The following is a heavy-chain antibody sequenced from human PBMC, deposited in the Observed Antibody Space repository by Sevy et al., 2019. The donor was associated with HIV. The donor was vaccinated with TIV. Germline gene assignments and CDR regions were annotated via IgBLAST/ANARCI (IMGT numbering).Heavy chain of an antibody. J-gene: IGHJ6*02. Sequence: GGSLRLSCAASGFTFSDHYMDWVRQAPGKGLEWVGRTRNKANSYTTKYAASVKGRFTISRDDSKNSLYLQMNSLKTEDTAVYYCARASRRDYYYGMDVWGQGTTVTVSS. V-gene: IGHV3-72*01. CDR3: ARASRRDYYYGMDV. CDR1: GFTFSDHY. CDR2: TRNKANSYTT.